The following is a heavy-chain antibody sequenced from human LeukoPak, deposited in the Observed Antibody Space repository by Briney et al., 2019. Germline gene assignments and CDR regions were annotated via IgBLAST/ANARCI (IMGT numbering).Heavy chain of an antibody. J-gene: IGHJ3*02. D-gene: IGHD6-13*01. V-gene: IGHV4-39*01. CDR3: ARHGQQNAFDI. Sequence: PSQTLSLTCTVSGGSISSGDYYWSWIRQPPGKGLEWIGSIYYSGSTYYNPSLKSRVTISVDTSKNQFSLKLSSVTAADTAVYYCARHGQQNAFDIWGQGTMVTVSS. CDR2: IYYSGST. CDR1: GGSISSGDYY.